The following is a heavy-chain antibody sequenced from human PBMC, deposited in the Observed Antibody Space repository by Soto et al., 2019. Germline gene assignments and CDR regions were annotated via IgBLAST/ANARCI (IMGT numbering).Heavy chain of an antibody. CDR1: GFTFSSYG. CDR3: AKDSYGMDV. J-gene: IGHJ6*02. CDR2: ISYDGSNK. V-gene: IGHV3-30*18. Sequence: QVQLVESGGGVVQPGRSLRLSCAASGFTFSSYGMHWVRQAPGKGLEWVAVISYDGSNKYYADSVKGRFTISRDNSKNTLYLQMNSLRAADTAVYYCAKDSYGMDVWGQGTTVTVSS.